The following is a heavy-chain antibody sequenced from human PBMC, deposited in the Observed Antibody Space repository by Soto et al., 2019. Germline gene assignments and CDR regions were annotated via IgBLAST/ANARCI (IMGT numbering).Heavy chain of an antibody. CDR1: GGSISSGDYY. Sequence: SETLSLTCTVSGGSISSGDYYWSWLRQHPGKGLEWIGYIYYSGSTYYNPSLKSRVTISVDTSKNQFSLKLSSVTAADTAVYYCARYEGSYLAFDYWGQGTLVTVSS. J-gene: IGHJ4*02. CDR2: IYYSGST. D-gene: IGHD1-26*01. CDR3: ARYEGSYLAFDY. V-gene: IGHV4-30-4*01.